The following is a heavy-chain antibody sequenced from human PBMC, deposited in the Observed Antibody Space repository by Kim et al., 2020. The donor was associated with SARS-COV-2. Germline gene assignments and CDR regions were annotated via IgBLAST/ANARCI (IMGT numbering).Heavy chain of an antibody. V-gene: IGHV4-59*08. J-gene: IGHJ4*02. CDR1: GGSISSYY. CDR3: ARQAHRLNGPDY. CDR2: IYYSGST. Sequence: SETLSLTCTVSGGSISSYYWSWIRQPPGKGLEWIGYIYYSGSTNYNPSLKSRVTISVDTSKNQFPLKLSSVTAADTAVYYCARQAHRLNGPDYWGQGTLVTVSS.